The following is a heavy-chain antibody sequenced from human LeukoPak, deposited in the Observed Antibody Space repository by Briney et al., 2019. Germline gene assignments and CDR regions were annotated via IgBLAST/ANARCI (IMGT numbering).Heavy chain of an antibody. CDR2: INPNSGGT. D-gene: IGHD6-19*01. Sequence: ASVKVSCKASGYTFIGYYMHWVRQAPGQGLEWMGWINPNSGGTNYAQKFQGRVTMTRDTSISTAYMELSRLRSDDTAVYCCARGVAGSYYYYYMDVWGKGTTVTISS. V-gene: IGHV1-2*02. J-gene: IGHJ6*03. CDR1: GYTFIGYY. CDR3: ARGVAGSYYYYYMDV.